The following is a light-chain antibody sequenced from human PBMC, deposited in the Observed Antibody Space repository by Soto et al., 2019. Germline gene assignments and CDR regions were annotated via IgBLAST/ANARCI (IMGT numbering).Light chain of an antibody. CDR1: SGSIASNY. V-gene: IGLV6-57*04. CDR2: EDN. CDR3: QSYHSGNVV. Sequence: NFMLTQPHSVSESPGKTVTISCTRSSGSIASNYVPWYQQRPGSAPTPVIYEDNERPSGVPDRFSGSIDSSSNSASLTISGLKTDDEADYYCQSYHSGNVVFGGGTQLTVL. J-gene: IGLJ2*01.